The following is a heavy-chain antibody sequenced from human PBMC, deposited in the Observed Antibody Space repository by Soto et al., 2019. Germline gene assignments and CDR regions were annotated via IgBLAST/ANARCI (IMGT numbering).Heavy chain of an antibody. J-gene: IGHJ4*02. Sequence: SETLSLTCAVYGGSFSGYYWSWIRQPPGKGLEWIGEINHSGSTNYNPSLKSRVTISVDTSKNQFSLKLSSVTAADTAVYYCARAPDSVVTEIDYWGQGTLVTVSS. CDR1: GGSFSGYY. CDR3: ARAPDSVVTEIDY. D-gene: IGHD3-22*01. V-gene: IGHV4-34*01. CDR2: INHSGST.